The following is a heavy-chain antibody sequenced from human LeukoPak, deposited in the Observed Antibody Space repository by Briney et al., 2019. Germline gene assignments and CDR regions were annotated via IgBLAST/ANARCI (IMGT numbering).Heavy chain of an antibody. V-gene: IGHV1-2*02. D-gene: IGHD3-3*01. Sequence: ASVKVSCKASGYTFTGYYMHWVRQAPGQGLEWMGWINPNSDGTNYAQKFQGRVTMTRDTSISTAYMELSRLRSDDTAVYYCARDLIMEGLFPAWGQGTLVTVSS. CDR3: ARDLIMEGLFPA. CDR1: GYTFTGYY. CDR2: INPNSDGT. J-gene: IGHJ5*02.